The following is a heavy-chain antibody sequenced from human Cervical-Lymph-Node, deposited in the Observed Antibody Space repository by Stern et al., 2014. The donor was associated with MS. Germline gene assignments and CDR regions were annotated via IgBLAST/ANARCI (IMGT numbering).Heavy chain of an antibody. J-gene: IGHJ4*02. CDR3: ARDNGLLLDL. D-gene: IGHD3/OR15-3a*01. CDR2: ISGTRTI. Sequence: EVQLVESGGGLVQPGGSLRLSCAASGFAFGTSAMNWARQAPGKGLEWVAYISGTRTIFYADSVKGRFTISRDYAKNSLYLQMGNLRDDDTAVYYCARDNGLLLDLWGQGTLVTVSS. V-gene: IGHV3-48*02. CDR1: GFAFGTSA.